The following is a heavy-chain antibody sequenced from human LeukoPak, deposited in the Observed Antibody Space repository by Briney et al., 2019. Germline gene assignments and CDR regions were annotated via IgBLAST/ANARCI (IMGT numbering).Heavy chain of an antibody. V-gene: IGHV1-46*01. J-gene: IGHJ4*02. D-gene: IGHD2-21*02. CDR3: ATAAAYCGGDCYAPLDY. Sequence: ASVKVSCKASGYTFTSYYMHWVRQAPGQGLEWMGIINPSGSSTSYAQKFQGRVTMTEDTSTDTAYMELSSLRSEDTAVYYCATAAAYCGGDCYAPLDYWGQGTLVTVSS. CDR1: GYTFTSYY. CDR2: INPSGSST.